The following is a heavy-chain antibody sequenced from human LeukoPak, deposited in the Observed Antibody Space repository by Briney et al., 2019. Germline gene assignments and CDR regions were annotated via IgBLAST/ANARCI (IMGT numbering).Heavy chain of an antibody. CDR2: INPNSGGT. CDR3: ASSGWYRNPVDY. J-gene: IGHJ4*02. Sequence: GSVKVSCKASGYTFDYYGISWVRQAPGQGLEWMGWINPNSGGTNYAQKFQGRVTMTRDTSISTAYMELSRLRSDDTAVYYCASSGWYRNPVDYWGQGTLVTVSS. V-gene: IGHV1-2*02. D-gene: IGHD6-19*01. CDR1: GYTFDYYG.